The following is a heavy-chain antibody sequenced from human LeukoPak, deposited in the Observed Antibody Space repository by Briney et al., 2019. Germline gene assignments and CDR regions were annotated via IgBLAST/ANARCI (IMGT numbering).Heavy chain of an antibody. CDR2: IYYSGST. Sequence: SETLSLTCTVSGGSISSYYWSWIRQPPGKGLEWIGYIYYSGSTNYNPSLKSRVTISVDTSKNQFSLKLSSVTAADTAVYYCARDRGSGSFTPNWFDPWGQGTLVTVSS. CDR1: GGSISSYY. V-gene: IGHV4-59*01. CDR3: ARDRGSGSFTPNWFDP. J-gene: IGHJ5*02. D-gene: IGHD3-10*01.